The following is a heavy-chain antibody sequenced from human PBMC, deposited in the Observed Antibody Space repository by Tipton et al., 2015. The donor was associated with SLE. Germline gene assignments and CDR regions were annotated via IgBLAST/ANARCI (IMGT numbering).Heavy chain of an antibody. CDR2: TYYRSKWFN. CDR1: GDSVSSNNAA. J-gene: IGHJ4*02. D-gene: IGHD2-15*01. CDR3: ARTCSGGSCYSFDS. V-gene: IGHV6-1*01. Sequence: GLVKPSQTLSLTCVISGDSVSSNNAAWNWIRQSPSRSLEWLGRTYYRSKWFNNYAVSVQSRITFNSGTSKNQFSLQLNSVTPEDTAVYYCARTCSGGSCYSFDSWGQGTLVTVSS.